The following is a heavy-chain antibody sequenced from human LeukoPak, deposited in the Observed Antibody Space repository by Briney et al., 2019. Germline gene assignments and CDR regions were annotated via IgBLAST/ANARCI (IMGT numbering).Heavy chain of an antibody. CDR3: ARSREPGRDGDY. D-gene: IGHD5-24*01. Sequence: GGSLRLSCAVSGFXFGSYWIHWVRQVPGKGLVWVSRISSDGSSTAYADSVKGRFTLSRDNAKNTVYLQMNNLRADDTAVYYCARSREPGRDGDYWGQGILVTVSS. CDR1: GFXFGSYW. J-gene: IGHJ4*02. CDR2: ISSDGSST. V-gene: IGHV3-74*01.